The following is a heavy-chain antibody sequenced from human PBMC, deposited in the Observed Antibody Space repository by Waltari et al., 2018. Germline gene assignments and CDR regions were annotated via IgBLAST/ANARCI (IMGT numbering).Heavy chain of an antibody. CDR1: GFTCSRYA. CDR2: ISGSGGNT. Sequence: EVQLLESGGDLVQPGGSLRLSCAASGFTCSRYAVSWVRQAPGKGLEWVSGISGSGGNTYYADSVKGRFTVSRDNSKNTVYLQMNSLRAEDTAVYFCAKGDYSSLSGGIDYWGQGTLVTVSS. V-gene: IGHV3-23*01. CDR3: AKGDYSSLSGGIDY. D-gene: IGHD6-6*01. J-gene: IGHJ4*02.